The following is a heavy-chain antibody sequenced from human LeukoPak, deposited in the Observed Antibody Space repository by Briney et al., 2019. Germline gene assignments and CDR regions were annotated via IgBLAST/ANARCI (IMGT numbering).Heavy chain of an antibody. V-gene: IGHV3-66*01. J-gene: IGHJ4*02. Sequence: GGSLRLSCAAPGYTVSSDYMSWVRQAPGKGLERVSVIYSGGSTYYADSVKGRFTISRDNSKNTLYLQMNSMRAKDTAVYYCARDLSPAATDYWGQGTLVTVSS. CDR2: IYSGGST. D-gene: IGHD2-2*01. CDR1: GYTVSSDY. CDR3: ARDLSPAATDY.